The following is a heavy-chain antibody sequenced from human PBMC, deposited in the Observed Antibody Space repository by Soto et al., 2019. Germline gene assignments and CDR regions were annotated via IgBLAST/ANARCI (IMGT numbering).Heavy chain of an antibody. D-gene: IGHD2-2*01. CDR3: ARDSDCHSTSCFFPPPV. CDR1: GFTFSYES. V-gene: IGHV3-21*06. Sequence: GLSLRLSCLASGFTFSYESMSWVRKDPGKGLEWVSGISGGGSYIFYADSVQGRFSICRDNPKNSLFLEMYSLRVEDTAVYYCARDSDCHSTSCFFPPPVWGQGTTVTVSS. J-gene: IGHJ6*02. CDR2: ISGGGSYI.